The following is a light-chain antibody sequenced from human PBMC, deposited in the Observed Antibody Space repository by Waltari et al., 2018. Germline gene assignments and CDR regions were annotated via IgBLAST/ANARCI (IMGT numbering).Light chain of an antibody. J-gene: IGLJ3*02. CDR3: SSYAGDRTWV. CDR1: SNDVGSYSL. Sequence: QSALTQPASVSGSPGQSITISCIGGSNDVGSYSLVSWYPHHPDKAPKLLVYDAIKRPSGVSDRFSGSRSGNTASLTISGLQAEDEADYFCSSYAGDRTWVFGGGTKLSVL. V-gene: IGLV2-23*01. CDR2: DAI.